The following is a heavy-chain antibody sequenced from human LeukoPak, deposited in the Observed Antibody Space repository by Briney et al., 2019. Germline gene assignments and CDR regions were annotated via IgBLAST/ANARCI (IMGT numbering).Heavy chain of an antibody. CDR3: AKSRWVTSSGGGFDY. Sequence: GVSLRLSCAASVFIFNNYSMNWVRQAPGNGLEWVSGISGLGGSAYYAASVKGRFTISRDNSGIRVFLQLNSLRVEDTAVYYCAKSRWVTSSGGGFDYWGQGTLVTVSS. D-gene: IGHD6-19*01. CDR2: ISGLGGSA. CDR1: VFIFNNYS. V-gene: IGHV3-23*01. J-gene: IGHJ4*02.